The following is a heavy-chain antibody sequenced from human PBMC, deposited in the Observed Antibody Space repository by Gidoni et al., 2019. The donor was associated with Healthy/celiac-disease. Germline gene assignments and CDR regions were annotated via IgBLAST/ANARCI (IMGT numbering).Heavy chain of an antibody. Sequence: QVQLQQWGAGLLKPSETLSLTCAVSGGSFSGYYWSWIRQPPGKGLEWIGEINHSGSTNYNPSLKSRVTISVDTSKNQFSLKLSSVTAADTAVYYCARGGGYSSSFDYWGQGTLVTVSS. V-gene: IGHV4-34*01. D-gene: IGHD6-6*01. CDR3: ARGGGYSSSFDY. J-gene: IGHJ4*02. CDR1: GGSFSGYY. CDR2: INHSGST.